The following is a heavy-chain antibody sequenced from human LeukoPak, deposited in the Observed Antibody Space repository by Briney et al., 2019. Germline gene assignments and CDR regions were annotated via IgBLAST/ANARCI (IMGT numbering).Heavy chain of an antibody. D-gene: IGHD3-9*01. Sequence: GGSLRLSCAASGFTFTSYAMSWVRQAPGKGLEWVSAISGSGGSTFYADSVKGRFTISRDNSKNTLYLQMNTLRVEDTAVYYCTRDLMDYDVSTGLHHYYMDVWGQGTTVTVSS. J-gene: IGHJ6*02. V-gene: IGHV3-23*01. CDR2: ISGSGGST. CDR3: TRDLMDYDVSTGLHHYYMDV. CDR1: GFTFTSYA.